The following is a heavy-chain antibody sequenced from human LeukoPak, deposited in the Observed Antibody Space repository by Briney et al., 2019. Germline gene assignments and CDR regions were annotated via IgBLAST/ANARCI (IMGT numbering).Heavy chain of an antibody. V-gene: IGHV4-4*07. CDR1: AGSISRYY. D-gene: IGHD3-10*01. J-gene: IGHJ4*02. Sequence: SETLSLTCTVSAGSISRYYWTWIRQPAGKGLEWIGRIYTSGSNNQNPSLKSRVTMSVDTSKNQFSLKLSSVTAADTAVYYCARDLSRAYALGTYYNPEGLGYWGQGTQVTVSS. CDR3: ARDLSRAYALGTYYNPEGLGY. CDR2: IYTSGSN.